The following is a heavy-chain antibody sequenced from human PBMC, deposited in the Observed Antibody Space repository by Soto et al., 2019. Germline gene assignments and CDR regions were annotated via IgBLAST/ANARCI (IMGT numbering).Heavy chain of an antibody. CDR1: GFTFRTYG. CDR3: SRAFGESAWGMDV. CDR2: IWFDGTTK. V-gene: IGHV3-33*01. D-gene: IGHD3-10*01. Sequence: QVQLVESGGGLVQHGRSLRLSCTASGFTFRTYGMHWVLQAPGTGLEWVALIWFDGTTKFYADSVKGRFTISSDNSKTTLYLQMDSVRAEDTAVYYCSRAFGESAWGMDVWGQGTTVTVSS. J-gene: IGHJ6*02.